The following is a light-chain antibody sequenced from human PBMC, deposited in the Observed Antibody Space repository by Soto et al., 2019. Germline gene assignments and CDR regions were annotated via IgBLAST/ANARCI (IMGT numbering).Light chain of an antibody. J-gene: IGKJ5*01. CDR2: DAS. CDR1: QSVSSY. Sequence: EIVLTQSPATLSLSPGERATLSCRASQSVSSYLAWYQQKPGQAPRLLIYDASNRATGIPARFSGSGSGTDFTLTISSLEPEDFAVYYCHQRSNWPPSITFGQGKRLEIK. V-gene: IGKV3-11*01. CDR3: HQRSNWPPSIT.